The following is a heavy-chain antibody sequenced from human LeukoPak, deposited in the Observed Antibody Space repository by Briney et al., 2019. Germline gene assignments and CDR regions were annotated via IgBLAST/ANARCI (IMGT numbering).Heavy chain of an antibody. D-gene: IGHD3-22*01. CDR1: GYTFTSYG. Sequence: ASVKVSCKASGYTFTSYGISWVRQAPGQGLEWMGWVSAYNGNTNYAQKLQGRVTMTTDTSTSTAYMELRSLRSDDTAVYYCARDYYDSSGPFDGPWGQGTLVTVAS. V-gene: IGHV1-18*01. CDR3: ARDYYDSSGPFDGP. J-gene: IGHJ5*02. CDR2: VSAYNGNT.